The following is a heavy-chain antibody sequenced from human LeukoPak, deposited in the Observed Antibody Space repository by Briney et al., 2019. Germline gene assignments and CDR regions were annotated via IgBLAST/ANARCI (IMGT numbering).Heavy chain of an antibody. CDR1: GGTFSSYA. V-gene: IGHV1-69*05. CDR3: ARARRGKSTVGAPDAFDI. D-gene: IGHD1-26*01. J-gene: IGHJ3*02. Sequence: ASVKVSCKASGGTFSSYAISWVRQAPGQGLEWMGGIIPIFGTANYAQKFQGRVTITTDESTSTAYMELSSLRSEDTAVYYCARARRGKSTVGAPDAFDIWGQGTVVTVSS. CDR2: IIPIFGTA.